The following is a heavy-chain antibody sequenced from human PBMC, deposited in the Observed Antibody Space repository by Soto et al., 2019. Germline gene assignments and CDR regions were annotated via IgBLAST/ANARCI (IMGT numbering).Heavy chain of an antibody. V-gene: IGHV4-30-4*01. J-gene: IGHJ4*02. D-gene: IGHD2-21*02. Sequence: SETLSLTCTVSGGSISSGDYYWSWIRQPPGKGLEWIGYIYYSGSTYYNPSLKSRVTISVDTSKNQFSLKLSSVTAADTAVYYCARGIRVVVTAQGPYYFDYWGQGTLVTVSS. CDR3: ARGIRVVVTAQGPYYFDY. CDR2: IYYSGST. CDR1: GGSISSGDYY.